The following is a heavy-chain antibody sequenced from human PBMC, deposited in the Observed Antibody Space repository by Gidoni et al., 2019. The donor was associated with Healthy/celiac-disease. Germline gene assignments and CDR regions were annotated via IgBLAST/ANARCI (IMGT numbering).Heavy chain of an antibody. J-gene: IGHJ4*02. CDR3: ARDLGGHFDY. D-gene: IGHD3-16*01. V-gene: IGHV3-13*01. Sequence: EVQLVESGGGLVQLGGSLRLSCAASGFTFSSYDMPWVRQATGKGLEWVSAIGTAGDTYYPGSVKGRFTISRENAKNSLYLQMNSLRAGDTAVYYCARDLGGHFDYWGQGTLVTVSS. CDR2: IGTAGDT. CDR1: GFTFSSYD.